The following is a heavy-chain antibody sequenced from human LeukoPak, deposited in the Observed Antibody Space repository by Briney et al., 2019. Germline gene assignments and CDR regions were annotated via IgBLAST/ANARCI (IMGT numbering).Heavy chain of an antibody. CDR2: IYYSGST. D-gene: IGHD1-20*01. V-gene: IGHV4-39*01. CDR1: GGSLSSSSFY. J-gene: IGHJ4*02. Sequence: SETLSLTCTVSGGSLSSSSFYWGWIRQPPGKGLEWIASIYYSGSTYYNPSLKSRVTISADTSKNQFSLKLSSVTAADTAFYYCARQYNWNPPLYWGRGTLVTVSS. CDR3: ARQYNWNPPLY.